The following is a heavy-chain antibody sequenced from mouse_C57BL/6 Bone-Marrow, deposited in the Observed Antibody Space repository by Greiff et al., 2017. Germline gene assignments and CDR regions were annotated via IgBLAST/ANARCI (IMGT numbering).Heavy chain of an antibody. CDR1: GFTFSSYA. Sequence: EVHLVESGGGLVKPGGSLKLSCAASGFTFSSYAMTWVRQTPEKRLEWVATISDGGSYTYYPDNVKGRFTLSRDNAKNNLYLQMRHLKSEDTAMYYCARDRYDGYFYWYFDVWGTGTTVTVSS. CDR3: ARDRYDGYFYWYFDV. D-gene: IGHD2-3*01. V-gene: IGHV5-4*01. J-gene: IGHJ1*03. CDR2: ISDGGSYT.